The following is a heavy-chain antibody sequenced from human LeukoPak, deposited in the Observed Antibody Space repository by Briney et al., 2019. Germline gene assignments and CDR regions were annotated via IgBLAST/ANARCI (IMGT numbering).Heavy chain of an antibody. CDR2: IYTSGST. J-gene: IGHJ4*02. CDR3: ARSRYYYGSGSLSGYDY. V-gene: IGHV4-4*07. CDR1: GGSISSYY. Sequence: SETLSLSCTVSGGSISSYYWSWIRQPAGKGLEWIGRIYTSGSTNYNPSLKSRVTISVDTSKNQFSLKLSSVTAADTAVYYCARSRYYYGSGSLSGYDYWGQGTLVTVSS. D-gene: IGHD3-10*01.